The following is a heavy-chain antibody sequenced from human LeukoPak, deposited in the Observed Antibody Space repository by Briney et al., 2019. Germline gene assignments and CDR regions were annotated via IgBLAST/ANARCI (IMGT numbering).Heavy chain of an antibody. CDR2: IYNGGST. D-gene: IGHD5-18*01. CDR3: AKAMAGGYNYGPFDN. V-gene: IGHV3-23*03. Sequence: PGGSVRLSCAASGFTFSSSSINWVGQAPGRGLEWVLLIYNGGSTYYADSVKGRFTISRDNSKNMLYLQMNSLRAEDTAVYYCAKAMAGGYNYGPFDNWGLGALVTVSS. CDR1: GFTFSSSS. J-gene: IGHJ4*02.